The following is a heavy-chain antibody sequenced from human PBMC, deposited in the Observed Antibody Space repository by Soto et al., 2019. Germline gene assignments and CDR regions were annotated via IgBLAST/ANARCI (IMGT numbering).Heavy chain of an antibody. J-gene: IGHJ4*02. CDR2: IYRTGST. V-gene: IGHV4-4*02. Sequence: QVQLQESGPGLVKPSGTLSLTCAVSGGSFTSNNWWTWVRQPPGQGLEWSGEIYRTGSTNYNPSLKSRVTISLGKSENQFSLKVTSLTAADTAVYYCASRDPGTSVDYWGQGTLVTVSS. D-gene: IGHD1-7*01. CDR3: ASRDPGTSVDY. CDR1: GGSFTSNNW.